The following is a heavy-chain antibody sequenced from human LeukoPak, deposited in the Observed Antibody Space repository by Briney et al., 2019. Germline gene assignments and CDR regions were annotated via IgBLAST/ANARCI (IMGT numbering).Heavy chain of an antibody. V-gene: IGHV4-34*01. CDR2: INHSGST. CDR3: ARGRGYYYDSSGLAY. Sequence: SETLSLTCAVYGGSFSGYYWSWIRQPPGKGLEWIGEINHSGSTNYNPSLKSRVTISVHTSKNQFSLKLSSVTAADTAVYYCARGRGYYYDSSGLAYWGQGTLVTVSS. J-gene: IGHJ4*02. D-gene: IGHD3-22*01. CDR1: GGSFSGYY.